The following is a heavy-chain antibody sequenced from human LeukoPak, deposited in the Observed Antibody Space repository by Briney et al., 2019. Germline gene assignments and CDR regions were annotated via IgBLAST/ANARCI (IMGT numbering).Heavy chain of an antibody. V-gene: IGHV3-21*06. CDR3: ATETNGRHYDY. CDR1: GLTLSTSG. CDR2: IGRTGSDR. D-gene: IGHD2-8*01. J-gene: IGHJ4*02. Sequence: PGRSLRLSCTASGLTLSTSGFNWVRQAPGKGLEWVASIGRTGSDRYHADSIKGRFTISRDNANNFLYLQMNSLRAEDTAVYYCATETNGRHYDYWGQRTLLTVSS.